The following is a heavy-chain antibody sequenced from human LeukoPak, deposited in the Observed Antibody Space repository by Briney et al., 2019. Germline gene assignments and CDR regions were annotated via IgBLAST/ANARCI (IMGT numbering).Heavy chain of an antibody. J-gene: IGHJ4*02. Sequence: GGSLRLSCAASSFTFSNAWMSWVRQAPGKGLEWVSVIYSGGSTYYADSVKGRFTISRDNSKNTLYLQMNSLRAEDTAVYYCARYGSGSYYNLFDYWGQGTLVTVSS. CDR3: ARYGSGSYYNLFDY. D-gene: IGHD3-10*01. V-gene: IGHV3-53*01. CDR1: SFTFSNAW. CDR2: IYSGGST.